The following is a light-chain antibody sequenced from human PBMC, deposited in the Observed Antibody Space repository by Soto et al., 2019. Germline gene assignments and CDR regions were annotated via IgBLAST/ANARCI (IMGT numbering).Light chain of an antibody. CDR2: GAS. V-gene: IGKV3D-15*01. CDR3: QQYGSSGT. J-gene: IGKJ5*01. Sequence: EIVMTQSPATLSVSPGERAPLSCRASQSVSSNLAWYQQKPGQAPRLLIYGASTRATGIPARFSGSGSGTEFTLTISRLEPEDFAVYYCQQYGSSGTFGGGTRLEIK. CDR1: QSVSSN.